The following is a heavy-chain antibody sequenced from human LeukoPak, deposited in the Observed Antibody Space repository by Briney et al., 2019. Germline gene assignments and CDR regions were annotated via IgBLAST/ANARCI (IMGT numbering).Heavy chain of an antibody. CDR2: IKQDGSEK. J-gene: IGHJ5*02. CDR3: ARDSITISVGLFDP. Sequence: GGSLRLSCAASGFMFSSYWMSWVRQAPGKGLEWVANIKQDGSEKYYVDSVKGRFTISRDNAKNSLYLQMNSLRAEDTAVYYCARDSITISVGLFDPWGQGTLVTVSS. D-gene: IGHD3-3*01. V-gene: IGHV3-7*01. CDR1: GFMFSSYW.